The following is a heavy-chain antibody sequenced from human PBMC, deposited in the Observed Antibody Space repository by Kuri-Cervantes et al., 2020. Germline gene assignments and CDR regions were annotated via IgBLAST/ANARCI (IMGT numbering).Heavy chain of an antibody. Sequence: LSLTCAASGFTFSSYDMHWVRQATGKGLEWVSAIGTAGDTYYPGSVKGRFTISRENAKNSLYLQMNSLRAGDTAVYYCARRGYCSGGSCYGVYYFDYWGQGTLVTVSS. D-gene: IGHD2-15*01. CDR1: GFTFSSYD. J-gene: IGHJ4*02. V-gene: IGHV3-13*01. CDR3: ARRGYCSGGSCYGVYYFDY. CDR2: IGTAGDT.